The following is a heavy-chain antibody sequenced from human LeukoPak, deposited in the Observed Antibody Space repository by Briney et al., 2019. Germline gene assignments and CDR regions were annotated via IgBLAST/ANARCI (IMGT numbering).Heavy chain of an antibody. CDR2: ISYDGSNK. CDR3: ATDYDSGGYDY. Sequence: PGRSLRLSCAASGFTFSSYAMHWVRQAPGKGLEWVAVISYDGSNKYYADSVKGRFTISRDNSKNTLYLQMNSLRAEDTAVYYCATDYDSGGYDYWGQGTLVTVSS. CDR1: GFTFSSYA. V-gene: IGHV3-30*04. D-gene: IGHD3-22*01. J-gene: IGHJ4*02.